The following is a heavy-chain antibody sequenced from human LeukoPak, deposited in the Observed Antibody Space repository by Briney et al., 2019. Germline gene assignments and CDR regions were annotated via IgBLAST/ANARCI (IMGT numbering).Heavy chain of an antibody. CDR3: AKDSDLLGGVFESKTTVVNEVWYFDL. D-gene: IGHD4-23*01. V-gene: IGHV3-23*01. CDR1: GFAFDDYA. Sequence: QPGRSLRLSCAASGFAFDDYAMHWVRQAPGKGLEWVSAISGSGGSTYYADSVKGRFTISRDNSKNTLYLQMNSLRAEDTAVYYCAKDSDLLGGVFESKTTVVNEVWYFDLWGRGTLVTVSS. CDR2: ISGSGGST. J-gene: IGHJ2*01.